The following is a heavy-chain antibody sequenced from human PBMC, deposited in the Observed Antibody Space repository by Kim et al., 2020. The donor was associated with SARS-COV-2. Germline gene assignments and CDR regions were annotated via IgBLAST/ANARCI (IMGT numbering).Heavy chain of an antibody. CDR2: FYYTGGT. CDR1: GGSISGSGSY. V-gene: IGHV4-39*07. D-gene: IGHD1-26*01. CDR3: ARLRGTFYRAFDM. J-gene: IGHJ3*02. Sequence: SETLSLTCTVSGGSISGSGSYWGWIRQPPGKGLAFIGTFYYTGGTYYNPSLKSRVTMSVDASKNQFSLRLTSVTATDTAVYYCARLRGTFYRAFDMWGQGTMVTVSS.